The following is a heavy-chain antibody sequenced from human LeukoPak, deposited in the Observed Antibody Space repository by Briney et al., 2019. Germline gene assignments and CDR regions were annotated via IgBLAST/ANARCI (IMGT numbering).Heavy chain of an antibody. V-gene: IGHV5-51*01. Sequence: GESLKISCKGSGYSFTSYWIGWVRQMPGKGLEWMGIIYPGDSGTRYSPSFQGQVTISADKSISTAYLQWSSLKASDTAMYYCVRLAHSTYYYDSSGSEGLDYWGQGTLVTVSS. J-gene: IGHJ4*02. D-gene: IGHD3-22*01. CDR3: VRLAHSTYYYDSSGSEGLDY. CDR2: IYPGDSGT. CDR1: GYSFTSYW.